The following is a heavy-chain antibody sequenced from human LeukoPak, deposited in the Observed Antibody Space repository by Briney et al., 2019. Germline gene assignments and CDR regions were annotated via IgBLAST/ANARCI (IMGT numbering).Heavy chain of an antibody. CDR2: ISGSGGST. D-gene: IGHD3-22*01. J-gene: IGHJ4*02. CDR3: AKYSHDSSGSYDY. CDR1: GFTFSSYG. V-gene: IGHV3-23*01. Sequence: QTGGSLRLSCAASGFTFSSYGTSWVRQAPGKGLEWVSAISGSGGSTYYADSVKGRFTISRDNSKNTLYLQMNSLRAEDTAVYYCAKYSHDSSGSYDYWGQGTLVTVSS.